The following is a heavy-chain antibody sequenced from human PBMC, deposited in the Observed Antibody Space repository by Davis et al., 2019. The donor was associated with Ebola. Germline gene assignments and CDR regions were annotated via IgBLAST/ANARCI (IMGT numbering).Heavy chain of an antibody. CDR3: ARGWLRGYLDY. D-gene: IGHD3-3*01. V-gene: IGHV6-1*01. Sequence: PSETLSLTCALSGDSVSGGSGAWNWLRQSPSRGLEWLGRTFYTSKWYNHYAASVKSRTTINPDTSKNQFPLQLNSVTPEDTAVSYCARGWLRGYLDYWGQGTLVTVSS. J-gene: IGHJ4*02. CDR2: TFYTSKWYN. CDR1: GDSVSGGSGA.